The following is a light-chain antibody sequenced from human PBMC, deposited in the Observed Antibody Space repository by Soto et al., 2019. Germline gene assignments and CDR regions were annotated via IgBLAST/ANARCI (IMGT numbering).Light chain of an antibody. J-gene: IGKJ5*01. V-gene: IGKV3D-15*01. CDR3: QQYNNWPFS. CDR2: GTS. Sequence: EIVLTQSPGTLSLSPGERATLSCRASHSVSRTYLAWYQQKPGQAPRLLIYGTSDRATGTPARFSATGSETDFTLTISGLQSEDSAVYFCQQYNNWPFSFGQGTRLEIK. CDR1: HSVSRTY.